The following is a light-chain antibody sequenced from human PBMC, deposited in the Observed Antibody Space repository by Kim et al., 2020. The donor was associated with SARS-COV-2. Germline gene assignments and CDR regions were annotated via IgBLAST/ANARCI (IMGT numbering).Light chain of an antibody. CDR1: SSDVGGYNY. Sequence: QSALTQPASVSGSPGQSITISCTGTSSDVGGYNYVSWYQQHPGKAPKLMIYDVSKRPSGVSNRFSGSKSGNTASLTISWLQADDEADYYCSSYTSSSTYVFGTGTKVTVL. CDR3: SSYTSSSTYV. CDR2: DVS. J-gene: IGLJ1*01. V-gene: IGLV2-14*01.